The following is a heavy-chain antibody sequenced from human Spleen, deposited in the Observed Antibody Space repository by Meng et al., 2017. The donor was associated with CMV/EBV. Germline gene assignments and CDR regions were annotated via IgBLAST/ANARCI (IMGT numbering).Heavy chain of an antibody. D-gene: IGHD2-2*01. CDR1: GFTFSTHT. CDR2: IYPNTGTT. CDR3: ARRYCSSNYCYISD. Sequence: SCAASGFTFSTHTMIWVRQAPGRGLEWMGWIYPNTGTTKYAQKFQGRVTMTRDTSISTAYMELSSLRSDDTAVYYCARRYCSSNYCYISDWGQGTMVTVSS. V-gene: IGHV1-2*02. J-gene: IGHJ3*01.